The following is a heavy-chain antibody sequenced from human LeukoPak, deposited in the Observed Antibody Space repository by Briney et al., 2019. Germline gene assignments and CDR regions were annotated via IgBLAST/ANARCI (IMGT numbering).Heavy chain of an antibody. CDR1: GASISTYY. CDR3: ARHLATTVTRGYSCHPMDV. J-gene: IGHJ6*03. CDR2: IATSGSA. Sequence: SETLSLTCTASGASISTYYWSWIRQPPGGGLEWIAYIATSGSAVYNPSLNSRLPVSVDTSKNQFSLNLNSVTAADTAVYYCARHLATTVTRGYSCHPMDVWGKGTTVSVSS. V-gene: IGHV4-4*09. D-gene: IGHD4-17*01.